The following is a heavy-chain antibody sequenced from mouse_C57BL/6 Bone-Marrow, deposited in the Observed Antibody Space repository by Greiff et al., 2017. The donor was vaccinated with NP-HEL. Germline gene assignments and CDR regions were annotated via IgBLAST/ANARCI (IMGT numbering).Heavy chain of an antibody. CDR1: GYTFTSYW. J-gene: IGHJ3*01. CDR3: ARGSTMVKWFAY. Sequence: QVQLQQPGAELVRPGTSVKLSCKASGYTFTSYWMHWVKQRPGQGLEWIGVIDPSDSYTNYNQKFKGKATLTVDTSSSTAYMQLSSLTSEDSAVYYRARGSTMVKWFAYWGQGTLVTVSA. CDR2: IDPSDSYT. D-gene: IGHD2-2*01. V-gene: IGHV1-59*01.